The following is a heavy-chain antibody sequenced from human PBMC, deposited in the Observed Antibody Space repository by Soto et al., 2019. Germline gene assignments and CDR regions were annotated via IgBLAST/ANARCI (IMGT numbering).Heavy chain of an antibody. Sequence: KAGGSLRLSCAASGFTFSSYSMNWVRQAPGKGLEWVSSISSSSSYIYYADSVKGRFTISRDNAKNSLYLQMNSLRAEDTAVYYCARAFSSGYGTTYYYGMDVWGQGTTVTVSS. CDR1: GFTFSSYS. V-gene: IGHV3-21*01. CDR3: ARAFSSGYGTTYYYGMDV. J-gene: IGHJ6*02. D-gene: IGHD3-22*01. CDR2: ISSSSSYI.